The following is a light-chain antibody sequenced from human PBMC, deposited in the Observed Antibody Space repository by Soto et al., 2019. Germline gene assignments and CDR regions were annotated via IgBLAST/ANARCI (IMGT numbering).Light chain of an antibody. Sequence: QSALTQPASVSGSPGQSITISCTGTNSDVGAYNYVSWYQQHPGKAPKLMIYDVSNRPSGVSNRFSGSKSGNTASLTISGLRAEDEADSYCSSYTSSSTRVFGGGTKLTVL. CDR1: NSDVGAYNY. J-gene: IGLJ2*01. CDR2: DVS. V-gene: IGLV2-14*01. CDR3: SSYTSSSTRV.